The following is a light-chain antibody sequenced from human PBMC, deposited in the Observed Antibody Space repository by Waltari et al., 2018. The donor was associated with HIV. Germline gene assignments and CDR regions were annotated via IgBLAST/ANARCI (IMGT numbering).Light chain of an antibody. J-gene: IGLJ2*01. V-gene: IGLV1-47*01. Sequence: SVLTQPPSASGTPGQRVTISCSGTSYNIGSNYVYWYQQLPGTTPTLLVYRNDQRPSEVPDRFSGSKSGTSASLAISGLRSEDEADYYCAAWDDMLSGPVFGGGTKLTVL. CDR3: AAWDDMLSGPV. CDR2: RND. CDR1: SYNIGSNY.